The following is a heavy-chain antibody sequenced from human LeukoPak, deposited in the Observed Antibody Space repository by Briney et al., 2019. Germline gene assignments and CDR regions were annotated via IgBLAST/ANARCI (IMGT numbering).Heavy chain of an antibody. J-gene: IGHJ6*03. V-gene: IGHV1-2*02. CDR1: GYTFTGYY. CDR3: ARDGNLLLWFGELSYYYYYMDV. CDR2: INPNSGGT. D-gene: IGHD3-10*01. Sequence: ASVKVSCKASGYTFTGYYMHWVRQAPGQGLEWMGWINPNSGGTNYAQKFQGRVTTTRDTSISTAYMELSRLRSDDTAVYYCARDGNLLLWFGELSYYYYYMDVWGKGTTVTISS.